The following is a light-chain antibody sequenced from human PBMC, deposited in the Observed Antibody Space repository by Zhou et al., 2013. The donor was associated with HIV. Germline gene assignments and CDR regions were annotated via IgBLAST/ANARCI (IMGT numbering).Light chain of an antibody. CDR3: QQYVSLPQT. CDR1: QSVGSSA. CDR2: GAS. J-gene: IGKJ5*01. Sequence: ENVLTQSPGTLSLSPGQRATLSCRASQSVGSSALAWYQQKPGQAPRLLIYGASNRATGSPRQVQWQWVWDRFHSHHQQTGAEDFAVYYCQQYVSLPQTFGQGTRLDIK. V-gene: IGKV3-20*01.